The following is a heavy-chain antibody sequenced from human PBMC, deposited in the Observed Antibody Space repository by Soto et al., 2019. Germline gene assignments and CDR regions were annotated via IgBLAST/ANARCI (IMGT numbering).Heavy chain of an antibody. CDR1: GFTFSSYA. V-gene: IGHV3-23*01. CDR2: IGGSGGNT. Sequence: EVQLLESGEGLVQPGGSLKLSCAASGFTFSSYAMSWVRQAPGKGLEWVSGIGGSGGNTYYADSVKGRFTISRDNSNNTLFLQMNSLRAEDTAEYYCARVVRYFDTPYGMDVWGQGTTVTVSS. CDR3: ARVVRYFDTPYGMDV. D-gene: IGHD3-9*01. J-gene: IGHJ6*02.